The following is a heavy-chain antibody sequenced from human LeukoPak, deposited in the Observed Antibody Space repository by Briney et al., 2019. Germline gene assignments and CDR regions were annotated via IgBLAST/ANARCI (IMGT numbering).Heavy chain of an antibody. J-gene: IGHJ6*03. CDR3: AKDDGGSYYIYYYYMDV. Sequence: PGGSLRLSCAASGFTFSSYGMYWVRQAPGKGLEWVSAISGSGGNTYYADSVKGRFTISRDNSKNTLYLQMNSLRAEDTAVYYCAKDDGGSYYIYYYYMDVWGKGTTVTISS. CDR1: GFTFSSYG. CDR2: ISGSGGNT. V-gene: IGHV3-23*01. D-gene: IGHD1-26*01.